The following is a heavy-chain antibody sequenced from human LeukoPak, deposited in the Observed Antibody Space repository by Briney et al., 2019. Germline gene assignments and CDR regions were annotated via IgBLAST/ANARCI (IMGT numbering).Heavy chain of an antibody. CDR1: GGSFSSSHW. Sequence: SETLSLTCAVSGGSFSSSHWWTWVRQPPGKGLEWIGEIYHSGTTNYNPSLKSRVTISVDKSKNQFSLILSSVTAADTAVYYCARDSRGYSSSSYFDLWGRGTLVTVSS. D-gene: IGHD6-6*01. J-gene: IGHJ2*01. CDR2: IYHSGTT. CDR3: ARDSRGYSSSSYFDL. V-gene: IGHV4-4*02.